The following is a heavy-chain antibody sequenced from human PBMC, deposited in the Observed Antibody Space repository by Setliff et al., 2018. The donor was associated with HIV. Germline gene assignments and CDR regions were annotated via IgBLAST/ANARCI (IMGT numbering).Heavy chain of an antibody. Sequence: SETLSLTCTVSGGSISSSNYYWGWIRQPPGKGLEWIGSIYHSATTYYNPSLWGRVTISIDTSKNQFSLKLSSVTAADTAAYYCARHRDSSGWYGDYYYYMDVWGKGTTVTVSS. D-gene: IGHD6-19*01. V-gene: IGHV4-39*01. CDR3: ARHRDSSGWYGDYYYYMDV. J-gene: IGHJ6*03. CDR2: IYHSATT. CDR1: GGSISSSNYY.